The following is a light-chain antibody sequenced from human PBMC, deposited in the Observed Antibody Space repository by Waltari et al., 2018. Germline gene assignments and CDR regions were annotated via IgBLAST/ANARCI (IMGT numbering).Light chain of an antibody. CDR3: SSDSYGGPGV. J-gene: IGLJ2*01. V-gene: IGLV2-23*02. CDR2: EVD. CDR1: SSDVGGYDL. Sequence: SALTQPASVCASPGQSITISCTGSSSDVGGYDLVAWYQQHPGKAPHLLIYEVDKRPLGVSSRFFCSKSGNAAPLTISGLQAEDGAHCFCSSDSYGGPGVIGGGTLLTVL.